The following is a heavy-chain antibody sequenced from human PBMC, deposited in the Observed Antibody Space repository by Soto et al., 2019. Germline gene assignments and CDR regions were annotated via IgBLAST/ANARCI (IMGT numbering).Heavy chain of an antibody. Sequence: QVQLVQSGAEVKKPGASVKVSCKASGYTFSNYGISWVRQAPGQGLEWMGWISAYNGNTKYAQKLKGRVNMTTEPYTGTAYMKLRRLRSDDTAGYCRARDSPPVDYWGQGTLVTVSS. CDR2: ISAYNGNT. J-gene: IGHJ4*02. CDR3: ARDSPPVDY. V-gene: IGHV1-18*01. CDR1: GYTFSNYG.